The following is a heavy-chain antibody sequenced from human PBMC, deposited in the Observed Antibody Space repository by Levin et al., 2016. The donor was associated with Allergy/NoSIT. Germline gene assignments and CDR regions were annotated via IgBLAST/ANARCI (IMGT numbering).Heavy chain of an antibody. J-gene: IGHJ3*02. Sequence: SETLSLTCSVSNGSLYNHFWSWIRQPAGKGLEWIGRIHSGGSAIYNPSLGGRVRISVDRSKNQFSLKLTSVTTADTAVYYCARSFNGFDIWGQGTMVTVS. V-gene: IGHV4-4*07. CDR1: NGSLYNHF. CDR2: IHSGGSA. CDR3: ARSFNGFDI. D-gene: IGHD3-3*02.